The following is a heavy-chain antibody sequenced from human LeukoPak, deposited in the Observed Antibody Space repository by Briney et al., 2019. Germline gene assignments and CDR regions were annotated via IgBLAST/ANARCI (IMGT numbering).Heavy chain of an antibody. CDR3: ARDPYSGGYGDYYYYYMDV. CDR2: ITSSSSYI. J-gene: IGHJ6*03. D-gene: IGHD1-26*01. V-gene: IGHV3-21*01. CDR1: GFTFSSYA. Sequence: GGSLRLSCAASGFTFSSYAMTWVRQAPGKGLDWVSSITSSSSYIYYADSVKGRFTISRDNAKNSLYLQINSLRAEDTAVYYCARDPYSGGYGDYYYYYMDVWGKGTTVTISS.